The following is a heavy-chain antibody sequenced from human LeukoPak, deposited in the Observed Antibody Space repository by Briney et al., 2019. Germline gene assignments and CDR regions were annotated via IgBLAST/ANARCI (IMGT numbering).Heavy chain of an antibody. CDR3: ARVPLYYYDSRGYFDY. V-gene: IGHV1-18*01. D-gene: IGHD3-22*01. J-gene: IGHJ4*02. CDR2: ISAYNGNT. CDR1: GYSFTSHG. Sequence: ASVKVSCKASGYSFTSHGISWVRQAPGQGLEWMGWISAYNGNTNYAQKLQGRVTMTTDTSTSTAYMELRSLRSDDAAVYYCARVPLYYYDSRGYFDYWGQGTLVTVSS.